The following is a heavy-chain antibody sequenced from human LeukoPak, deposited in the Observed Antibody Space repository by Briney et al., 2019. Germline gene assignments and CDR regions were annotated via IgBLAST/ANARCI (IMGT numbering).Heavy chain of an antibody. Sequence: GGSLRLSCAASGFTFSSYSMNWVRQAPGKGLEWVSYISSSSSTIYYADSVKGRFTISRDNAKNSLFLQMNSLRAEDTAVYYCAKDPLYAHWGQGTLVTVSS. V-gene: IGHV3-48*01. J-gene: IGHJ4*02. D-gene: IGHD2-8*01. CDR3: AKDPLYAH. CDR1: GFTFSSYS. CDR2: ISSSSSTI.